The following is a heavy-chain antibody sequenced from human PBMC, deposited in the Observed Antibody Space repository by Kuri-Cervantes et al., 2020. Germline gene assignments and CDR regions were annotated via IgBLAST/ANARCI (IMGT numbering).Heavy chain of an antibody. D-gene: IGHD2-21*02. J-gene: IGHJ4*02. CDR3: ARLSTAVTGI. V-gene: IGHV3-21*01. Sequence: GESLKISCAASGFTFSSCSMNWVRQAPGKGLEWVSSISSSSSYIYYADSVKGRFTISRDNAKNSLYLQLNSLTAEDTAVYYCARLSTAVTGIWGQGTLVTVSS. CDR1: GFTFSSCS. CDR2: ISSSSSYI.